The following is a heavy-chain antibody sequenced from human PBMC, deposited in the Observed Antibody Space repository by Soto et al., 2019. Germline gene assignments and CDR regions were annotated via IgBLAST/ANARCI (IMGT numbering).Heavy chain of an antibody. J-gene: IGHJ4*02. CDR1: GGSFSGYY. D-gene: IGHD3-10*01. V-gene: IGHV4-34*01. Sequence: QVQLQQWGAGLLKPSETLSLTCAVYGGSFSGYYWSWIRQPPGKGLEWIGEINHSGSTNYNPYLKSRVTLSVDTSKNQFSLKLSSVTASDTAVYYCARAAYYYGSGSWIDYWGQGTLVTVSS. CDR2: INHSGST. CDR3: ARAAYYYGSGSWIDY.